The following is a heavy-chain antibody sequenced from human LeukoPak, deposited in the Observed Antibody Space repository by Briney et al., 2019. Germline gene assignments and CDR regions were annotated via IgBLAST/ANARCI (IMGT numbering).Heavy chain of an antibody. CDR3: ARVPRVPSGYPDY. CDR1: GGSISSGSYY. J-gene: IGHJ4*02. CDR2: IYTSGST. Sequence: PSETLSLTCTVSGGSISSGSYYWSWIRQPAGTGLEWIGRIYTSGSTNYNPSLKSRVTISVDTSKNQLSLKLSSVTAADTAVYYCARVPRVPSGYPDYWGQGTLVTVSS. V-gene: IGHV4-61*02. D-gene: IGHD3-22*01.